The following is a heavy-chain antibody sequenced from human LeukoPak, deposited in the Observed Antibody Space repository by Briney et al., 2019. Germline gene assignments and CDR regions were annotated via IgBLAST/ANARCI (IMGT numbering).Heavy chain of an antibody. CDR3: AGGDSSGWYFDY. Sequence: PGGSLRLSCAASGFTFSIYNINWVRQAPGKGLEWVSSISSTGSYIYYADSVRGRFTISRDNAKNSLYLQMNSLRAEDTALYYCAGGDSSGWYFDYWGQGILVTVSS. CDR2: ISSTGSYI. CDR1: GFTFSIYN. D-gene: IGHD6-19*01. V-gene: IGHV3-21*04. J-gene: IGHJ4*02.